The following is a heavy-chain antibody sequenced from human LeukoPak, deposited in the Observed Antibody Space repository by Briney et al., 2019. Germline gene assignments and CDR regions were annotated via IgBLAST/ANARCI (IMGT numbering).Heavy chain of an antibody. V-gene: IGHV1-18*04. CDR1: GYTFTSYG. Sequence: GASVKVSCKASGYTFTSYGISWVRQAPGRGLEWMGWISAYNGNTNYAQKLQGRVTMTTDPSTSTAYMELRSLRSDDTAVYYCARGERKKVATILFDYWGQGTLVTVSS. CDR2: ISAYNGNT. D-gene: IGHD5-12*01. J-gene: IGHJ4*02. CDR3: ARGERKKVATILFDY.